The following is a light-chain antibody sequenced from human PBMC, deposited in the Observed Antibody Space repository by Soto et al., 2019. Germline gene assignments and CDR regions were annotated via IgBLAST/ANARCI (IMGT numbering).Light chain of an antibody. CDR2: DAS. CDR1: QTVGSW. Sequence: DIQVTQTPSSLSASVGDRVTITCRASQTVGSWLAWYQQKPRTAPKFLIYDASTLESGVPSRFSGSGSGTEFTLTISSLQPDDFATYYCQQYNSYSPTFGQGTKVDIK. V-gene: IGKV1-5*01. CDR3: QQYNSYSPT. J-gene: IGKJ1*01.